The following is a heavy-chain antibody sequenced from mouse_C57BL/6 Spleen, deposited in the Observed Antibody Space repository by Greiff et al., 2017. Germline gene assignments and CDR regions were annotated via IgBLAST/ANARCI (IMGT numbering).Heavy chain of an antibody. CDR1: GYTFTSYW. V-gene: IGHV1-55*01. CDR3: ARARRNDYDGFAY. J-gene: IGHJ3*01. D-gene: IGHD2-4*01. Sequence: QVQLQQPGAELVQPGASVKMSCKASGYTFTSYWITWVQQRPGQGLEWVGDIYPGSGSTNSTEKFKSKGTLTVDTSSSTAYMQLSSLTSEDSAVYYYARARRNDYDGFAYWGQGTLVTVSA. CDR2: IYPGSGST.